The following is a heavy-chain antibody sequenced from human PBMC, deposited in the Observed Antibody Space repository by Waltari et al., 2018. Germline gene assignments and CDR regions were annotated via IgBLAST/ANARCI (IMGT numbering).Heavy chain of an antibody. CDR1: GGPISSYS. CDR2: IYYSGST. D-gene: IGHD3-9*01. CDR3: ARPFDDILTGTDAFDI. J-gene: IGHJ3*02. V-gene: IGHV4-59*01. Sequence: QVQLQESGPGLVKPSETLSLTCTVSGGPISSYSWRWNRKPRGKGLEWIGYIYYSGSTNYNPSLKSRVTISVDTSKNQFSLKLSSVTAADTAVYYCARPFDDILTGTDAFDIWGQGTMVTVSS.